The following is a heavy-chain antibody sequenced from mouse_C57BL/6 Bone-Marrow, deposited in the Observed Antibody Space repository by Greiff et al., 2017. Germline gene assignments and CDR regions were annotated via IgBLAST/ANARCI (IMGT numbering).Heavy chain of an antibody. V-gene: IGHV1-76*01. CDR3: ASWGYSNFSMDY. J-gene: IGHJ4*01. CDR1: GYTFTDYY. D-gene: IGHD2-5*01. CDR2: IYPGSGNT. Sequence: QVQLQQSGAELVRPGASVKLSCKASGYTFTDYYITWVKQRPGQGLEWIARIYPGSGNTYYNEKFKGKATLAVEKSSSTAYMQLSSLTSEDSADYCGASWGYSNFSMDYWGQGTTVTVSS.